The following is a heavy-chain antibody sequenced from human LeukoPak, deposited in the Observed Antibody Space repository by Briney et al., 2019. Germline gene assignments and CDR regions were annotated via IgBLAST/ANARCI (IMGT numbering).Heavy chain of an antibody. CDR2: IYPGDSDT. CDR3: AGPPSGSRRGDAFDI. Sequence: GESLKISCKGSGYNFNTYWVAWVRQMPGKGLEWMGIIYPGDSDTRYSPSFQGQVTISADKSISTAYLQWSSLKASDTAMYYCAGPPSGSRRGDAFDIWGQGTMVTVSS. D-gene: IGHD6-19*01. CDR1: GYNFNTYW. V-gene: IGHV5-51*01. J-gene: IGHJ3*02.